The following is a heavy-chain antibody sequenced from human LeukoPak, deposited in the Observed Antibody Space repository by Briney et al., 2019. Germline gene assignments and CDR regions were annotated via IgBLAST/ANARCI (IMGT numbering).Heavy chain of an antibody. CDR1: GFTFSDYY. J-gene: IGHJ4*02. CDR2: ISSSGSTI. V-gene: IGHV3-11*01. CDR3: ARDRGGIVGVTRQETCFDY. D-gene: IGHD1-26*01. Sequence: GGSLRLSCAASGFTFSDYYMSWIRQAPGKGLEWVSYISSSGSTIYYADSVKGRFTISRDNAKNSLYLQMNSLRAEDTAVYYCARDRGGIVGVTRQETCFDYWGQGTLVTVSS.